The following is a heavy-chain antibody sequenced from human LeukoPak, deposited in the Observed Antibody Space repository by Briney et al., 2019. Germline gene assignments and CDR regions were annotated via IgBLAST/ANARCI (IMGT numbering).Heavy chain of an antibody. Sequence: GGTLRLSCAASGFTFSTYGMNWVRQAPGKGLEWVSGISPSGDITYYADSVMGRFSISRDNPKSTVSLQMNSLRAEDTALYYCEKTGGIAAAHWGQGTLVTVSS. D-gene: IGHD6-13*01. CDR1: GFTFSTYG. CDR2: ISPSGDIT. CDR3: EKTGGIAAAH. V-gene: IGHV3-23*01. J-gene: IGHJ4*02.